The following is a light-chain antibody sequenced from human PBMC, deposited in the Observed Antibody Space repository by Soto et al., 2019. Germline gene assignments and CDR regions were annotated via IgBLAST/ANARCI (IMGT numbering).Light chain of an antibody. CDR1: RSISNY. J-gene: IGKJ3*01. V-gene: IGKV1-33*01. CDR2: GAS. CDR3: QQYDNLFT. Sequence: DIQMTQSPSSLSASVGDTVTIACRASRSISNYLNWYQQKPGKAPKLLIYGASTLQGGVPSRFSGSGSGTDFTFTISSLQPEDIGTYYCQQYDNLFTFGPGTKVDIK.